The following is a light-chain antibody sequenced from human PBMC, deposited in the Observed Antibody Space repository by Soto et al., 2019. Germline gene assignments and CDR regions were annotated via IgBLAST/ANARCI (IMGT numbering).Light chain of an antibody. Sequence: QSALTQPPSASGSPGQSVTISCTGTSSDIGGYNYVSWYQQHPGKAPKLMIYEVTKRPSGVPDRFSGSKSGNTASLTVSGLQTDDGADYYCSSYAGSNNLVFGGGTKLTVL. CDR1: SSDIGGYNY. V-gene: IGLV2-8*01. CDR2: EVT. CDR3: SSYAGSNNLV. J-gene: IGLJ2*01.